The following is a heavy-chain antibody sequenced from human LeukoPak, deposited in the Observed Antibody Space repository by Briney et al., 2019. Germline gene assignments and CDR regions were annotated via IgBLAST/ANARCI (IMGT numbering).Heavy chain of an antibody. CDR1: GFTFNDYN. D-gene: IGHD3-3*01. CDR2: ISRSSSTI. CDR3: AKWGPYDFWSGYDY. Sequence: TGGSLRLSCAASGFTFNDYNMNWVRQAPGKGLKWISYISRSSSTIYYADSVKGRFTISRDDAKNTLYLQMNSLRAEDTAVYYCAKWGPYDFWSGYDYWGQGTLVTVSS. J-gene: IGHJ4*02. V-gene: IGHV3-48*01.